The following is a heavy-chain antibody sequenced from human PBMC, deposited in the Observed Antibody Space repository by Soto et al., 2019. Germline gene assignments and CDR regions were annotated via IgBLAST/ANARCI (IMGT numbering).Heavy chain of an antibody. J-gene: IGHJ4*02. CDR1: GASITTYY. CDR3: ARHGATNWGGFFVS. V-gene: IGHV4-59*08. Sequence: QVQLQESGPGLVKPSETLSLTCNVSGASITTYYWSWIRQPPGKGLEWIGYIYYSGHINYNPSLKSRVTISVDTSKNPFSLKLSSVTAADPAVYYCARHGATNWGGFFVSWGLGTLVSVSS. D-gene: IGHD7-27*01. CDR2: IYYSGHI.